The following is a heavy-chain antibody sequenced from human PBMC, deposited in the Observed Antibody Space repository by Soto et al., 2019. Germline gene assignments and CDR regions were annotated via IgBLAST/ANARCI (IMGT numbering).Heavy chain of an antibody. V-gene: IGHV3-23*01. CDR1: GFTFSSYA. Sequence: GGSLRLSCAASGFTFSSYAMSWVRQAPGKGLEWVSAISGSGGSTYYADSVKGRFTISRDNSKNTLYLQMNSLRAEDTAVYYCANHYCSGGSCYSYYYYMDVWGKGTTVSVSS. CDR3: ANHYCSGGSCYSYYYYMDV. J-gene: IGHJ6*03. D-gene: IGHD2-15*01. CDR2: ISGSGGST.